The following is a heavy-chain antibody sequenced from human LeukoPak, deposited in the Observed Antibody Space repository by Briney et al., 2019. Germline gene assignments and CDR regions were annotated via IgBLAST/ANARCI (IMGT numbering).Heavy chain of an antibody. CDR2: ISAYNGNT. Sequence: GASVKVSCKASGYTFTSYGISWVRQAPGQGLEWMGWISAYNGNTNYAQKLQGRVTMTTDTSTSTAYMELRSLRSDDTAVYYCARDILTGYYGNVYAFDIWGQGTMVTVSS. V-gene: IGHV1-18*01. CDR1: GYTFTSYG. D-gene: IGHD3-9*01. CDR3: ARDILTGYYGNVYAFDI. J-gene: IGHJ3*02.